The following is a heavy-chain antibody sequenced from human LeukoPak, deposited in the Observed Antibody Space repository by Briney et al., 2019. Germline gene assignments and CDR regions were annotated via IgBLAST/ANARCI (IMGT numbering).Heavy chain of an antibody. CDR1: GGSTSSYY. V-gene: IGHV4-59*08. CDR3: ARRAYSGSYYFDY. J-gene: IGHJ4*02. CDR2: IYYSGST. Sequence: SETLSLTCTVAGGSTSSYYWSWIRQPPGKGLEWIGHIYYSGSTNYNPSLNSRVTISIDTSTNQFSLKLSSVTAADTAIYYCARRAYSGSYYFDYWGQGTLVTVSS. D-gene: IGHD1-26*01.